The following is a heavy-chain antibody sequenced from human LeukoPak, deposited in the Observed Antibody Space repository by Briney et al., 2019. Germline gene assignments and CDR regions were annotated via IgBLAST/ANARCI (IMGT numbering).Heavy chain of an antibody. D-gene: IGHD3-9*01. V-gene: IGHV1-2*02. CDR2: INSDSGFT. Sequence: ASVKVSCKASGYGFSDVYFNWVRQAPGQGLEWMGWINSDSGFTKYAQKFQGRVTMTRDTSITTVYMDLTRLTSDDTAVYYCARNFDMKGFDPWGQGTLVTVSS. J-gene: IGHJ5*02. CDR1: GYGFSDVY. CDR3: ARNFDMKGFDP.